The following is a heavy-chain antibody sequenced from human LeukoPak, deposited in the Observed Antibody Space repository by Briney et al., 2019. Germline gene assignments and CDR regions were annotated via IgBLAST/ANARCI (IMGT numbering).Heavy chain of an antibody. Sequence: GGSLRLSCAASGFTFSSYWMRWVRQAPGKGLEWVSVIYSGGSTYYADSVKGRFTISRDNSKNTLYLQMNSLRAEDTAVYYCARYKKDYFDYWGQGTLVTVSS. V-gene: IGHV3-53*01. CDR3: ARYKKDYFDY. J-gene: IGHJ4*02. D-gene: IGHD1-1*01. CDR2: IYSGGST. CDR1: GFTFSSYW.